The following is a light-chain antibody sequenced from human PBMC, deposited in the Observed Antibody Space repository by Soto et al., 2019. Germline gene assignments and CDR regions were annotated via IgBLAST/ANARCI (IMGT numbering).Light chain of an antibody. CDR1: QSLSSNS. CDR3: QQYDSSPYT. V-gene: IGKV3-20*01. CDR2: GAS. Sequence: EIVLTQSPGTLSLSPGERATLSCRASQSLSSNSLAWYQQKPDQSPRLLIYGASSRAAGIPDRFSGSGSGADFTLTISRLEPEDFAVFYCQQYDSSPYTFGQGTKLEIK. J-gene: IGKJ2*01.